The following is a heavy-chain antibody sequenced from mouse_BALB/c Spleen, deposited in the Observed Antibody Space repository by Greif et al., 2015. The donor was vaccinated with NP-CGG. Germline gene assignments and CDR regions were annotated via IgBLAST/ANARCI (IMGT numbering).Heavy chain of an antibody. J-gene: IGHJ4*01. CDR1: GYTFTSYV. V-gene: IGHV1-14*01. Sequence: VQLQQSGPELVKPGASVKMSCKASGYTFTSYVMHWVKQKPGQGLEWIGYINPYNDGTKYNEKFKGKATLTSDKSSSTAYMELSSLTSEDSAVYYCARERGIYYGYDAMDYWGQGTSVTVSS. D-gene: IGHD1-2*01. CDR3: ARERGIYYGYDAMDY. CDR2: INPYNDGT.